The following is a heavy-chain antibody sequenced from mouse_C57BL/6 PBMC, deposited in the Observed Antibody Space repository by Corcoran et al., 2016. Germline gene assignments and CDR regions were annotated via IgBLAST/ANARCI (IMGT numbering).Heavy chain of an antibody. CDR3: ASRATVVATDYFDY. J-gene: IGHJ2*01. CDR2: ISYDGSN. V-gene: IGHV3-6*01. CDR1: GYSITRGYY. Sequence: DVQLQESGPGLVKPSQSLSLTCSVTGYSITRGYYWTWIRQFPGNKLEWMGYISYDGSNNYNPSLKTRISITRDTSKNQFFLKLNSVTTEDTATYYCASRATVVATDYFDYWGQGTTLTVSS. D-gene: IGHD1-1*01.